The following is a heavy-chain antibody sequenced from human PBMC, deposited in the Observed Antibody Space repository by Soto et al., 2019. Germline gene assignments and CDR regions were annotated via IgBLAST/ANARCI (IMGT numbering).Heavy chain of an antibody. CDR2: FDPEDGET. CDR3: AREGQAPYYYYGMDV. CDR1: GYTLTELS. J-gene: IGHJ6*02. Sequence: ASVKVSCKVSGYTLTELSMHWVRQAPGKGLEWMGGFDPEDGETIYAQKFQGRVTMTEDTSTSTAHMELRSLRSDDTAVYYCAREGQAPYYYYGMDVWGQGTAVTLSS. V-gene: IGHV1-24*01.